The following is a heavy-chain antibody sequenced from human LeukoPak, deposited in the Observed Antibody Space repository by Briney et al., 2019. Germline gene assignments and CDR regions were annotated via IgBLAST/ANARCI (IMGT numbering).Heavy chain of an antibody. J-gene: IGHJ5*02. V-gene: IGHV4-4*07. CDR1: GGSISSYY. Sequence: PSETLSLTCTVSGGSISSYYWSWIRQPAGKGLEWIGRIYTSGSTNYNPSLKSRVTMSVDTSKNQFSLKLSSVTAADTAVYYCARQEYSSSWYLKPGWFDPWGQGTLVTVSS. D-gene: IGHD6-13*01. CDR2: IYTSGST. CDR3: ARQEYSSSWYLKPGWFDP.